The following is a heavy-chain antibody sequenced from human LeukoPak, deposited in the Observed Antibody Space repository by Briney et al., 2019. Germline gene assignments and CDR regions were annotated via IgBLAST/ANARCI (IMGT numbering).Heavy chain of an antibody. D-gene: IGHD3-16*01. CDR1: GFTFSSYW. CDR2: INSDGRIT. V-gene: IGHV3-74*01. J-gene: IGHJ4*02. CDR3: ARVRWGGLYYFDY. Sequence: PGGSLRLSCAASGFTFSSYWMHWVRQAPGKGLVWVSRINSDGRITNYADSVKGRFTISRDNAKNTLYLQMNSLRAEDTAVYYCARVRWGGLYYFDYWGQGTLVTVSS.